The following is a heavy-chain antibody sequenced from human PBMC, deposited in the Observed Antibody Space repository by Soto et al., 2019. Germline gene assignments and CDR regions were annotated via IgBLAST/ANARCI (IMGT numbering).Heavy chain of an antibody. CDR1: GFTFSSFA. J-gene: IGHJ4*02. V-gene: IGHV3-23*01. CDR3: AGPGYSSQDY. D-gene: IGHD5-18*01. Sequence: LRLSCAASGFTFSSFALSWVRQAPGKGLEWVSAISGSGDGTDYADSVKGRFTISRDNSKNALYLQMNSLRAEDTAVYYCAGPGYSSQDYWGQGALVTVSS. CDR2: ISGSGDGT.